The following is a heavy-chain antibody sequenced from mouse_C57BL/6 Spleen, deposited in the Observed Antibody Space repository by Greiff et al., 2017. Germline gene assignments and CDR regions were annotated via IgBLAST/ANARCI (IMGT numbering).Heavy chain of an antibody. J-gene: IGHJ3*01. V-gene: IGHV1-82*01. Sequence: LVKPGASVKISCKASGYAFSSSWMNWVKQRPGKGLEWIGRIYPGDGDPNYNGKFKGKAKLPADNSSCTAYMQLSSLTSADSAVDFCARGGESYYYGSTSGFAYWGQGTLVTVSA. CDR3: ARGGESYYYGSTSGFAY. CDR1: GYAFSSSW. CDR2: IYPGDGDP. D-gene: IGHD1-1*01.